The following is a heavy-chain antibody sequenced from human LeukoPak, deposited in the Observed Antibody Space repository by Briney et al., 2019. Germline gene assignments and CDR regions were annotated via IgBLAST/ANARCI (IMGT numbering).Heavy chain of an antibody. V-gene: IGHV3-7*03. CDR2: VKQDGSEK. CDR3: ARVPQYYYDSSGYLITPEYYFDY. Sequence: PGGSLRLSCAASGFTFSSYWMSWVRQAPGKGLEWVANVKQDGSEKYYVDSVKGRFTVSRDNAKNSLYLQMNSLRSDDTAVYYCARVPQYYYDSSGYLITPEYYFDYWGQGTLVTVSS. D-gene: IGHD3-22*01. J-gene: IGHJ4*02. CDR1: GFTFSSYW.